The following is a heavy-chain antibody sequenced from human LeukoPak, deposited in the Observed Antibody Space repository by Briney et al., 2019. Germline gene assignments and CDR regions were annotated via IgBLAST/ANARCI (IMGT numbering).Heavy chain of an antibody. CDR2: IYHTGSS. J-gene: IGHJ5*02. V-gene: IGHV4-30-2*01. CDR3: ARSSSWTPNWFDT. D-gene: IGHD6-13*01. CDR1: GGSITSGGYS. Sequence: SQNLSLTCAVSGGSITSGGYSWSWIRLPPGKGLEWVGYIYHTGSSYYSPSLQNRVSISVDKSKNQFSLNLTSVTAADTAMYYCARSSSWTPNWFDTWGQGALVTVSS.